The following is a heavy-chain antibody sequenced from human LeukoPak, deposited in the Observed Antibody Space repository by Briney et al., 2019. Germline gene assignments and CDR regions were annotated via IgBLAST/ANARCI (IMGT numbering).Heavy chain of an antibody. D-gene: IGHD6-13*01. CDR3: ARGYSTTWFDYFDY. CDR2: VSGSGGST. J-gene: IGHJ4*02. Sequence: SGGSLRLSCAASGFTFSSYAMNWVRQAPGKGLEWVSAVSGSGGSTYYADSVKGRFTISRDNSNNTLYLQMNSLRAEDTAVYYCARGYSTTWFDYFDYWGQGTLVTVSS. V-gene: IGHV3-23*01. CDR1: GFTFSSYA.